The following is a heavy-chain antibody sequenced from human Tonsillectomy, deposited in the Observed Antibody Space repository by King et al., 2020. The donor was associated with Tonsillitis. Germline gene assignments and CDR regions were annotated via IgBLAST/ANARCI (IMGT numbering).Heavy chain of an antibody. J-gene: IGHJ5*01. CDR2: ISWDGGST. Sequence: VQLVESGGVVVQPGGSLRLSCAASGFTFDDYAMHWVRQAPGKGLGWVSLISWDGGSTYYADSVKGRFTISRDNSKNSLYLQMNSLRAEDTALYYCAKDSYSSSWFDYWGQGTLVTVSS. CDR3: AKDSYSSSWFDY. D-gene: IGHD6-13*01. V-gene: IGHV3-43D*03. CDR1: GFTFDDYA.